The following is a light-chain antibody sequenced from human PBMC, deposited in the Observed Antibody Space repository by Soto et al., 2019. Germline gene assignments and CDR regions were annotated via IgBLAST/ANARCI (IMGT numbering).Light chain of an antibody. V-gene: IGKV3-20*01. CDR3: QQYGGSPYT. CDR1: QSVSSNK. Sequence: EIVLTQSPGTLSLSPGEGATLSCRASQSVSSNKLAWYQQKPGQAPRLLIYGASSRSTGIPDRFSGGGSGTDFTLTISRLAPEDFAIYHCQQYGGSPYTFGQGPKLEIK. J-gene: IGKJ2*01. CDR2: GAS.